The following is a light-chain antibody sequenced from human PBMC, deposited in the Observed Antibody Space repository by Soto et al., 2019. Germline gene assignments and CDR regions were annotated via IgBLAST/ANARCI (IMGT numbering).Light chain of an antibody. Sequence: DIQLTQSPSFLSASVGARVTITCRASQGISSYLAWYQQKPGKAPKLLIYAASTLQSGVPSRFSGSGSGTEFTLTISSLQPDDFATYYCQQYNSYSRTFGQGTKVDI. J-gene: IGKJ1*01. CDR2: AAS. CDR1: QGISSY. CDR3: QQYNSYSRT. V-gene: IGKV1-9*01.